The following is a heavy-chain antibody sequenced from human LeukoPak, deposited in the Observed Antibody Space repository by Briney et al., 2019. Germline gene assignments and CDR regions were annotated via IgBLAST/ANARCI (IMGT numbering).Heavy chain of an antibody. CDR1: GYTFTGYY. CDR3: ARVGRGAVAGTSDWGY. Sequence: ASVKVSCKASGYTFTGYYMHWVRQAPGQGLEWMGWINPNSGGTNYAQKFQGGVTMTRDTSISTAYMELSRLRSDDTAVYYCARVGRGAVAGTSDWGYWGQGTLVTVSS. D-gene: IGHD6-19*01. V-gene: IGHV1-2*02. J-gene: IGHJ4*02. CDR2: INPNSGGT.